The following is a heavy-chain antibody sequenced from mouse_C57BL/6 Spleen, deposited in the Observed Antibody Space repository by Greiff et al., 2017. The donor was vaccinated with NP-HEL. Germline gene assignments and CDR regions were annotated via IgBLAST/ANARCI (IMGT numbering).Heavy chain of an antibody. CDR2: LHPNSGST. Sequence: QVQLQQPGAELVKPGASVKLSCKASGYTFTSSWMHWVKQRPGQGLEWIGMLHPNSGSTNYNEKFKRTATLTVDKSSSTAYMQLSSLTSEDSAVYYCAGGSSYAMDYWGQGTSVTVSS. V-gene: IGHV1-64*01. D-gene: IGHD1-1*01. CDR1: GYTFTSSW. CDR3: AGGSSYAMDY. J-gene: IGHJ4*01.